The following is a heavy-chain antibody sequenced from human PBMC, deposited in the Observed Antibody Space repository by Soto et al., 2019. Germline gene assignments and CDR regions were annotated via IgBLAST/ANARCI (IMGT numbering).Heavy chain of an antibody. CDR2: ISASNGNR. CDR3: ARERSNSSYNWLDP. D-gene: IGHD1-20*01. J-gene: IGHJ5*02. CDR1: GYTFSSYG. Sequence: QVQLVQSGPEVKKPGASVQVSCKASGYTFSSYGVSWVRQAPGQGLEWMGWISASNGNRKYAQKFKGRVTMTTDTSTSTAYMEVRILRSDDTTIYYCARERSNSSYNWLDPWGQGTLITVSS. V-gene: IGHV1-18*01.